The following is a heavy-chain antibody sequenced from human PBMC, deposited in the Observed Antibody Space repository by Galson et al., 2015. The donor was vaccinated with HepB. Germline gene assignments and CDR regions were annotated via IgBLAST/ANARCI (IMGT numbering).Heavy chain of an antibody. V-gene: IGHV3-30*18. D-gene: IGHD2-2*01. CDR3: AKHTIYYYYYMDV. CDR1: GFTFSSYG. J-gene: IGHJ6*03. CDR2: ISYDGSNK. Sequence: SLRLSCAASGFTFSSYGMHWVRQAPGKGLEWVAVISYDGSNKYYADSVKGRFTISRDNSKNTLYQQMNSLRDEDTAVYYCAKHTIYYYYYMDVWGKGTTVTVSS.